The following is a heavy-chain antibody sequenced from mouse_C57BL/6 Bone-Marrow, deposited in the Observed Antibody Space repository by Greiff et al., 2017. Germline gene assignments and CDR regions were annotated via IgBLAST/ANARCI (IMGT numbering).Heavy chain of an antibody. D-gene: IGHD1-1*02. V-gene: IGHV1-61*01. CDR2: IYPSDGGT. Sequence: QVQLQQPGAELVRPGASVKLSCKASGYTFTSYWMAWVKQRPGQGLEWIGNIYPSDGGTNYNQKFKDKATLTVDTSSSTAYMQLSMLTSEDSAVFYGARAGPRLWWFDFWGKGTTVTVSS. J-gene: IGHJ2*01. CDR1: GYTFTSYW. CDR3: ARAGPRLWWFDF.